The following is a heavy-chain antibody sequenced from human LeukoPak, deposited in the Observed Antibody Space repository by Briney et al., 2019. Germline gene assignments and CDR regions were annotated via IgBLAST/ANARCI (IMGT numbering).Heavy chain of an antibody. J-gene: IGHJ6*03. CDR1: GGSISSYY. D-gene: IGHD3-10*01. CDR2: IYTSGST. V-gene: IGHV4-4*07. Sequence: KASETLSLTCTFSGGSISSYYWSWIRQPAGKGLEWIGRIYTSGSTNYNPSLKSRVTISVDTSKNQFSLKLSSVTAADAAVYYCARDHYYGSGSYYVYYYYYMDVWGKGTTVTISS. CDR3: ARDHYYGSGSYYVYYYYYMDV.